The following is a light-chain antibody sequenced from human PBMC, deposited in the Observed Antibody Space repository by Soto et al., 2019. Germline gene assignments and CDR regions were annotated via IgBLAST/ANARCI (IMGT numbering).Light chain of an antibody. CDR2: GVS. V-gene: IGKV3-15*01. CDR1: QRVSSN. J-gene: IGKJ4*01. Sequence: EIVMTQSPATLSVSPGERATLSCRASQRVSSNLAWYQQKPGQAPRLLIYGVSTRATGIPARFSGSGSGTEFTLTISSLQSEGSAVYYCQQYKNWLALTFGGGTKVDIK. CDR3: QQYKNWLALT.